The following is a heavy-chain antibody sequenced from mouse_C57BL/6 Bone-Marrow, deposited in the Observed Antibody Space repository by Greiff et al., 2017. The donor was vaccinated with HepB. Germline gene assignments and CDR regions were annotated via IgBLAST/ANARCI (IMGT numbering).Heavy chain of an antibody. CDR3: ARGGSSLLLWYFDV. CDR1: GYTFTSYW. J-gene: IGHJ1*03. Sequence: VQLQQPGAELVMPGASVKLSCKASGYTFTSYWMHWVKQRPGQGLEWIGEIDPSDSYTNYNQKFKGKSTLTVDKSSSTAYMQLSSLTSEDSAVYYCARGGSSLLLWYFDVWGTGTTVTVSS. V-gene: IGHV1-69*01. D-gene: IGHD1-1*01. CDR2: IDPSDSYT.